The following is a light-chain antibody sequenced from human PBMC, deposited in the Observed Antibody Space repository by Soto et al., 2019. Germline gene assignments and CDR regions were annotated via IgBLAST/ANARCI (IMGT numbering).Light chain of an antibody. CDR3: EQYGSSGT. J-gene: IGKJ1*01. Sequence: EIMLTQSPVTLSLSPGERATLSFRASQGVSSTYLAWYQQKPGQAPRLLIYGASNRATGIPDRFSGSGSGTDFTLTISILEPEDFAVNYCEQYGSSGTFGQGTKV. V-gene: IGKV3-20*01. CDR1: QGVSSTY. CDR2: GAS.